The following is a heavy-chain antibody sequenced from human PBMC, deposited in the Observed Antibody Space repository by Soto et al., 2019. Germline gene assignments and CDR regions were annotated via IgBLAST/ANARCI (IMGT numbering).Heavy chain of an antibody. CDR3: ARLSVAWFDP. Sequence: QVQLQESGPGLVKPSETLSLTCTVSGGSVSSGSYHWGWIRQPPGKGLEWIGYIYHSGSTNYNPSLKRRVTISVDTSKNQFSLSLTSVTAADTAVYYCARLSVAWFDPWGQGTLVTVAS. CDR1: GGSVSSGSYH. D-gene: IGHD6-19*01. V-gene: IGHV4-61*01. J-gene: IGHJ5*02. CDR2: IYHSGST.